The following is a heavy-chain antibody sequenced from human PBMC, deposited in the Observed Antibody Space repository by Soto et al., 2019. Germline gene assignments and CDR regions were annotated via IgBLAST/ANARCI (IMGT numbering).Heavy chain of an antibody. CDR3: ARDLGTSGSLDY. CDR1: GFTFSSYG. Sequence: GGSLRLSCAASGFTFSSYGMHWVRQAPGKGLEWVAVIWYDGSNKYYADSVKGRFTISRDNSKNTLYLQMNSLRAEDTAVYYCARDLGTSGSLDYWGQGTLVTVSS. D-gene: IGHD1-26*01. V-gene: IGHV3-33*01. CDR2: IWYDGSNK. J-gene: IGHJ4*02.